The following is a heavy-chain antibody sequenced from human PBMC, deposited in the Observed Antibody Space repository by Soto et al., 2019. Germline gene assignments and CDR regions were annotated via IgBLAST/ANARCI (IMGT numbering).Heavy chain of an antibody. D-gene: IGHD3-22*01. CDR3: ARRAGDSSGYYCI. CDR1: GGSISTYY. Sequence: QVQLQESGPGLVKPSESLSLTCTVSGGSISTYYWSWIRQSPGKGLEWIGYIHYSGNTDYNPSLRSRVTISVDTSKNQLSLKLSYMTAADTAVYYCARRAGDSSGYYCIWGQGTLVTVSS. V-gene: IGHV4-59*01. CDR2: IHYSGNT. J-gene: IGHJ4*02.